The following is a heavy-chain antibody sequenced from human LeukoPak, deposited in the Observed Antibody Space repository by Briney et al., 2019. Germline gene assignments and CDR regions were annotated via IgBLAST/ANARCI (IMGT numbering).Heavy chain of an antibody. Sequence: SQTLSLTCAISGDSVSSNSAAWNWIRQSPSRGLEWLGRSYYRSKWYNDYAVSVKSRITINPDTSKNQFSLQLNSVTPEDTAVYFCVKDLPSLYVGESKRGDYYYDGICVSGKGSTVSASP. D-gene: IGHD3-10*01. J-gene: IGHJ6*04. V-gene: IGHV6-1*01. CDR1: GDSVSSNSAA. CDR3: VKDLPSLYVGESKRGDYYYDGICV. CDR2: SYYRSKWYN.